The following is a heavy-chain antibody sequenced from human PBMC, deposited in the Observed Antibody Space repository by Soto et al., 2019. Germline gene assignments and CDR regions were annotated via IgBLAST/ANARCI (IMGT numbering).Heavy chain of an antibody. D-gene: IGHD3-22*01. J-gene: IGHJ4*02. V-gene: IGHV3-7*03. CDR1: GFTFSSYW. CDR2: IKQDGSEK. Sequence: PVGALRLSCAASGFTFSSYWMIWVHQAPGKGLEWVANIKQDGSEKYDVDSVKGRFTIARDNAKNALYLQMNSLRAEDTAVYYCARDRDSSGYYVYSWFDYWGQGTLVTVSS. CDR3: ARDRDSSGYYVYSWFDY.